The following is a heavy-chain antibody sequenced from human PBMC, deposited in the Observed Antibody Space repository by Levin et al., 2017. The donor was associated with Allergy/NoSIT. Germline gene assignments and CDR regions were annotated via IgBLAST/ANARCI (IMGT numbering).Heavy chain of an antibody. D-gene: IGHD5-18*01. V-gene: IGHV4-59*01. CDR1: GGSISTYY. J-gene: IGHJ6*02. CDR2: IYYSGST. CDR3: ARELGSGYSDGMDG. Sequence: PSETLSLTCTVSGGSISTYYWTWIRQPPGKGLEWIGWIYYSGSTKYNPSLNSRVTISLDTSKNQFSLKVTSVTAADTAVYYCARELGSGYSDGMDGWGQGTTVTVSS.